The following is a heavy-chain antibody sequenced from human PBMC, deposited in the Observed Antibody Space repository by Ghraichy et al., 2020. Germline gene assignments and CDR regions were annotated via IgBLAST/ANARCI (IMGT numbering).Heavy chain of an antibody. D-gene: IGHD3-22*01. J-gene: IGHJ3*02. CDR2: IYSGGST. CDR3: ARQGLYYDSSGYFKVGAFDI. CDR1: GFTVSSNY. Sequence: GGSLRLSCAASGFTVSSNYMSWVRQAPGKGLEWVSVIYSGGSTYYADSVKGRFTISRDNSKNTLYLQMNSLRAEDTAVYYCARQGLYYDSSGYFKVGAFDIWGQGTMVTVSS. V-gene: IGHV3-53*01.